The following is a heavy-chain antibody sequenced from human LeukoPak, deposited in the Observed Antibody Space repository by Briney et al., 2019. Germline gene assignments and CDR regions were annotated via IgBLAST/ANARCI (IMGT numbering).Heavy chain of an antibody. CDR1: GYSLTSYW. V-gene: IGHV5-51*01. CDR3: ARLWRVVAATPRDNWFDP. D-gene: IGHD2-15*01. J-gene: IGHJ5*02. CDR2: IYPGDSDT. Sequence: GESLKISCKGSGYSLTSYWIGWVRHMPGKGLEWMGIIYPGDSDTRYSPSFQGQVTISADKSISTAYLQWSSLKASDTAMYYCARLWRVVAATPRDNWFDPWGQGTLVTVSS.